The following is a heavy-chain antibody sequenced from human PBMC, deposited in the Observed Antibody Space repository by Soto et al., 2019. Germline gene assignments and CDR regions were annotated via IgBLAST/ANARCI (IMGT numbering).Heavy chain of an antibody. V-gene: IGHV3-11*01. CDR1: GFTFSDYY. Sequence: QVQLVESGGGLVKPGGSLRLSCAASGFTFSDYYMSWIRQAPGKGLEWVSYTSSSGSTIYYADSVKGRFTISRDNAKNSLYLQMNSLRAEDTAVYYCARSAERGVVVAAREYYYYGMDVWGQGTTVTVSS. J-gene: IGHJ6*02. CDR2: TSSSGSTI. CDR3: ARSAERGVVVAAREYYYYGMDV. D-gene: IGHD2-15*01.